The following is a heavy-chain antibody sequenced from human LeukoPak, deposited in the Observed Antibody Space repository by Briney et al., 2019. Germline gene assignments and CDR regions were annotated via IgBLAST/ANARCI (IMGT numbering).Heavy chain of an antibody. Sequence: PSETLSLTCTVSGGSISSGGYYWSWIRQHPGKGLEWIGYIYYSGSTYYNPSLKSRVTISVDTSKNQFSLKLSSVTAADTAVYHCARGRLIVGATDWGQGTLVTVSS. D-gene: IGHD1-26*01. V-gene: IGHV4-31*03. CDR1: GGSISSGGYY. J-gene: IGHJ4*02. CDR3: ARGRLIVGATD. CDR2: IYYSGST.